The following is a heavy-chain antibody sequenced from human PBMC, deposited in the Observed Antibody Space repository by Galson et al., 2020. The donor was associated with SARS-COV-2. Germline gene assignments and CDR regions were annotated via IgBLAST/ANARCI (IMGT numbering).Heavy chain of an antibody. CDR1: GTSISSGTYS. CDR2: ISHSGGT. CDR3: ARLHYGEYAPEAFDI. V-gene: IGHV4-30-2*01. Sequence: TLSLTCAVTGTSISSGTYSWNWIRQPPGQGLEWIGYISHSGGTYYNPSLKSRVTISGDRSKNQFSLRLSSVTAADTAVYYCARLHYGEYAPEAFDIWGPGTSVAV. J-gene: IGHJ3*02. D-gene: IGHD4-17*01.